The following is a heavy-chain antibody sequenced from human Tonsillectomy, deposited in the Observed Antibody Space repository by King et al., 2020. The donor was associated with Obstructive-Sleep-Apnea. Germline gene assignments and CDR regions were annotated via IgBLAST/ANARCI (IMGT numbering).Heavy chain of an antibody. CDR3: AHARYSGSYWLMTREYYFDY. CDR2: IYWDDDK. J-gene: IGHJ4*02. D-gene: IGHD1-26*01. Sequence: TLKESGPTLVKPTQTLTLTCTFSGFSLSTSGVGVGWIRQPPGKALEWLALIYWDDDKRYRPSLKSRLTITKDTSKNQVVLTMTNMDPVDTATYYCAHARYSGSYWLMTREYYFDYWGQGTLVTVSS. CDR1: GFSLSTSGVG. V-gene: IGHV2-5*02.